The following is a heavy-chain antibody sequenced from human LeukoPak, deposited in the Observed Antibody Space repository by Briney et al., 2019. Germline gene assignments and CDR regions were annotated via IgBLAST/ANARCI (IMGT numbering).Heavy chain of an antibody. J-gene: IGHJ5*02. Sequence: ASVKVSCKASGYPFNIFGIAWVRQAPGQGLEWVGWITANKGNTNYAQNLQGRVTMTTDTSTRMAYIELRSLTNEDTAVYLCAVVLAGHYHFAHWGQGTLVTVSS. V-gene: IGHV1-18*01. CDR2: ITANKGNT. CDR3: AVVLAGHYHFAH. CDR1: GYPFNIFG. D-gene: IGHD2-15*01.